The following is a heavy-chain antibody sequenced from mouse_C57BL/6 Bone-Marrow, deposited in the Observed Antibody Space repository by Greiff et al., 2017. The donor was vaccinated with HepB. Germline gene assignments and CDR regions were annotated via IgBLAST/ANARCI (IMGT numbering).Heavy chain of an antibody. J-gene: IGHJ4*01. CDR3: ARGMYYYAMDY. Sequence: QVQLQQPGAELVRPGSSVKLSCKASGYTFTSYWMDWVKQRPGQGLEWIGNIYPSDSETHYNQKFKDKATLTVDKSSSTAHMQLSSLTSEDSAVYYCARGMYYYAMDYWGQGTSVTVSS. V-gene: IGHV1-61*01. CDR1: GYTFTSYW. CDR2: IYPSDSET.